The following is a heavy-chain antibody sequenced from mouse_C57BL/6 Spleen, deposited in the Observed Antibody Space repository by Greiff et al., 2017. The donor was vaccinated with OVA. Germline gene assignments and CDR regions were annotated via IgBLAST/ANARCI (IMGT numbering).Heavy chain of an antibody. Sequence: VQLVESGAELVRPGASVKLSCKASGYTFTDYYINWVKQRPGQGLEWIARIYPGSGNTYYNEKFKGKATLTAEKSSSTAYMQLSSLTSEDSAVYFCAGFGLGRAYWGQGTTLTVSS. J-gene: IGHJ2*01. CDR1: GYTFTDYY. CDR2: IYPGSGNT. CDR3: AGFGLGRAY. V-gene: IGHV1-76*01. D-gene: IGHD4-1*01.